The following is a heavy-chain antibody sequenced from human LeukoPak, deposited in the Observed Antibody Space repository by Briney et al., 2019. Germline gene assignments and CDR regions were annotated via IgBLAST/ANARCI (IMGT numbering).Heavy chain of an antibody. J-gene: IGHJ5*02. CDR1: GFTFSSYG. CDR3: ARDLLAMVATPNFEFDP. CDR2: TSYDGSHK. D-gene: IGHD5-12*01. Sequence: GGSLRLSCAASGFTFSSYGMHWVRQAPGKGLEWVAVTSYDGSHKYYADSVKGRFTISRDNSKNTLYLQMNSLRAEDTAVYYCARDLLAMVATPNFEFDPWGQGTLVTVSS. V-gene: IGHV3-30*03.